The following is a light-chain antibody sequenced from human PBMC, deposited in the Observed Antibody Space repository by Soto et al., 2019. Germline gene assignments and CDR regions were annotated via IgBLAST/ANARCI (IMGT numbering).Light chain of an antibody. J-gene: IGKJ4*02. CDR1: QSVHRN. CDR3: QQYNFWPPLT. V-gene: IGKV3-15*01. CDR2: DAS. Sequence: EIVMTQSPATLSISPGERATLSCRASQSVHRNLAWYRQKPGQDPRLLISDASARATGVPARFSGSGSGTEVTLAISSLQSEDSGIYYCQQYNFWPPLTFGGGTKEEIK.